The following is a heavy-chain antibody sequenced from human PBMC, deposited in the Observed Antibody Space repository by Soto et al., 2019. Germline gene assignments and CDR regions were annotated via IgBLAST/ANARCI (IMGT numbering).Heavy chain of an antibody. CDR1: GFTFSSYA. CDR2: ISGSGGST. J-gene: IGHJ4*02. CDR3: TRINHKPSIVY. D-gene: IGHD1-26*01. Sequence: EVQLLESGGGLVQPGGSLRLSCAASGFTFSSYAMSWVRQAPGKGLEWVSAISGSGGSTYYADSVKGRFTISRDNSKNSVYLQITSLNAEYTAVYYGTRINHKPSIVYWGQGTLVTVSS. V-gene: IGHV3-23*01.